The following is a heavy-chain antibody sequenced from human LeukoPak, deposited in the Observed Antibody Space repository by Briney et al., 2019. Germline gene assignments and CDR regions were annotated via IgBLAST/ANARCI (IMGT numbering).Heavy chain of an antibody. D-gene: IGHD3-10*01. CDR3: ARPYYYGSGSIYYYYMDV. J-gene: IGHJ6*03. Sequence: ASVKVSCKASGYTFTGYYMHWVRQAPGQGLEWMGWINPNSGGTNYAQKFQGRVTMTRDTSISTAYMELSRLRSDDTAVYYCARPYYYGSGSIYYYYMDVWGKGTTVTVSS. CDR2: INPNSGGT. V-gene: IGHV1-2*02. CDR1: GYTFTGYY.